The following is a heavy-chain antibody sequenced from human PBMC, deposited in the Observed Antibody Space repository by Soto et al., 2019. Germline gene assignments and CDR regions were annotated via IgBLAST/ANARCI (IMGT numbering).Heavy chain of an antibody. Sequence: QVQLVQSGAEVKKPGSSVKVSCKASGGTFSSYAISWVRQAPGQGLEWMGGIIPIFGTANYAQKFQGRVTITADESTSTAYMELSSLRAEDTAVYYCARGARGDSVPAAPCGMDVWGQGTTVTVSS. V-gene: IGHV1-69*12. CDR3: ARGARGDSVPAAPCGMDV. CDR1: GGTFSSYA. J-gene: IGHJ6*02. CDR2: IIPIFGTA. D-gene: IGHD2-2*01.